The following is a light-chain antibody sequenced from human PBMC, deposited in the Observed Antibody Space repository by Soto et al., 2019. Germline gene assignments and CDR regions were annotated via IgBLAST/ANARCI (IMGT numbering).Light chain of an antibody. CDR3: QQSNSYPWT. CDR2: AAS. V-gene: IGKV1-12*01. Sequence: IHMTQSPSSVSAAVGDSVTIVCRASQGISDWLAWYQQKKGRAPKLLIYAASSLQGGVPSRFSGRVYGTEFTLTITSLQAEDYATYYGQQSNSYPWTFGQGTKVDI. CDR1: QGISDW. J-gene: IGKJ1*01.